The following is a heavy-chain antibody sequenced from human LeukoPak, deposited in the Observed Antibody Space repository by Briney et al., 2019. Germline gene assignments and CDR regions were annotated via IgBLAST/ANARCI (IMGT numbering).Heavy chain of an antibody. CDR1: GGSISSHY. CDR2: IYDTGLYDTENT. CDR3: ARVRVVAGTRSSWFDP. Sequence: PSETLSLTCNVSGGSISSHYWSWIRQSPGEGLGRIGYIYDTGLYDTENTNYNPSLRSRVTITMNMSKNQFYLNLPSLTAADTAVYYCARVRVVAGTRSSWFDPWGQGTLVTVSS. D-gene: IGHD6-19*01. J-gene: IGHJ5*02. V-gene: IGHV4-59*11.